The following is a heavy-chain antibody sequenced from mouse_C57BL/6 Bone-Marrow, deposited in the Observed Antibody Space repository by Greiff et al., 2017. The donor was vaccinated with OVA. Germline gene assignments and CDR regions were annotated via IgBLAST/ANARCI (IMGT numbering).Heavy chain of an antibody. CDR1: GYTFTSYW. Sequence: VQLQQPGAELVKPGASVKLSCKASGYTFTSYWMHWVKQRPGRGLEWIGRIDPNSGGTKYNEKFKSKATLTVDKPTSTAYMQLSSLTSEDTAVYYCAREDAGTHYYAMDYWGQGTSVTVSS. CDR3: AREDAGTHYYAMDY. D-gene: IGHD4-1*01. J-gene: IGHJ4*01. CDR2: IDPNSGGT. V-gene: IGHV1-72*01.